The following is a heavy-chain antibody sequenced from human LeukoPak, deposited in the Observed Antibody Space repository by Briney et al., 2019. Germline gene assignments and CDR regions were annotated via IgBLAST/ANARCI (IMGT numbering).Heavy chain of an antibody. Sequence: GGSLRLSCAASGFTFNNYAMHWVRQAPGKGLDYVSSITSNGGATYYATSVKGRFTISRDNSKNTLYLQMDSLRPEDMAVYYCARERYSVYDFDAFDVWGQGTMVTVSS. CDR1: GFTFNNYA. D-gene: IGHD5/OR15-5a*01. V-gene: IGHV3-64*01. J-gene: IGHJ3*01. CDR3: ARERYSVYDFDAFDV. CDR2: ITSNGGAT.